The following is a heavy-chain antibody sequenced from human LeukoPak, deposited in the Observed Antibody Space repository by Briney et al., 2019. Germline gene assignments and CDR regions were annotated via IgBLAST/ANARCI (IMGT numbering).Heavy chain of an antibody. Sequence: GGSLRLSCAASGFTCGSCGIHWVRQAPGKGLEWVAVISYDGTRKQYADSVRGRFTISRDNSKNTLYLQMNSLRAEDTAVYYCAKDYDFWSGYVFDYWGQGTLVTVSS. D-gene: IGHD3-3*01. CDR1: GFTCGSCG. V-gene: IGHV3-30*18. CDR3: AKDYDFWSGYVFDY. J-gene: IGHJ4*02. CDR2: ISYDGTRK.